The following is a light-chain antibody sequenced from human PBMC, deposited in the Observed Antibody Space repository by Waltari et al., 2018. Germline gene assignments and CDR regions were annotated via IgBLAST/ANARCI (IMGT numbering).Light chain of an antibody. Sequence: DIQMTQSPSTLSASVGERVTITCRASQSISNWLAWYQQKPGKAPKLLIYETYTLESGVPSRFSGSGYGTEFTLTISSLQPDDFATYFCQQYNDYATWTFGQGTKVEVK. CDR2: ETY. CDR1: QSISNW. V-gene: IGKV1-5*03. J-gene: IGKJ1*01. CDR3: QQYNDYATWT.